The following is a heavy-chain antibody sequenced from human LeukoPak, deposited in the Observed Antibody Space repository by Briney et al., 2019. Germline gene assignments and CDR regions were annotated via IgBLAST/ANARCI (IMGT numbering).Heavy chain of an antibody. D-gene: IGHD3-10*01. Sequence: GGSLRLSCAASGFTFSNYAMNWVRQAPGKGLEWVSAITGSGGNTFYADSVKGRFTISRDNSGNTLHLHMNSLSVEDTAVYYCAKGVASGTYYNHYWGQGTPVTVSS. CDR3: AKGVASGTYYNHY. J-gene: IGHJ4*02. V-gene: IGHV3-23*01. CDR1: GFTFSNYA. CDR2: ITGSGGNT.